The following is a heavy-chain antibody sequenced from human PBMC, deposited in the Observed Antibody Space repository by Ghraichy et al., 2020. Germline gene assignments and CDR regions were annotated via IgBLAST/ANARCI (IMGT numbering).Heavy chain of an antibody. V-gene: IGHV3-33*01. CDR3: ARGRGSGWPTADY. D-gene: IGHD6-19*01. CDR1: GFTFTSHG. Sequence: LSLTCAASGFTFTSHGMLWVRQAPGKGLEWVAVIWYDGSNKYYGDSVKGRFTIARDNSKRTLYLQMNSLRSEDTAVYYCARGRGSGWPTADYWGQGTLVTVSS. CDR2: IWYDGSNK. J-gene: IGHJ4*02.